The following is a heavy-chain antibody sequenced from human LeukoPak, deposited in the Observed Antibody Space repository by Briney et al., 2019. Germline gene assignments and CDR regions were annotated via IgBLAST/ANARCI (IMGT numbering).Heavy chain of an antibody. Sequence: SEILSLTCTVSGGSISGFVWSWIRQPPGEGLDYIGFIYDTGTTNYNPLLKSRVTLSVDTSKNQFSLRLNSVTAADTAVYYCARLAKGEQWLAYYFDYWGQGALVTVSS. CDR3: ARLAKGEQWLAYYFDY. D-gene: IGHD6-19*01. J-gene: IGHJ4*02. CDR1: GGSISGFV. V-gene: IGHV4-59*08. CDR2: IYDTGTT.